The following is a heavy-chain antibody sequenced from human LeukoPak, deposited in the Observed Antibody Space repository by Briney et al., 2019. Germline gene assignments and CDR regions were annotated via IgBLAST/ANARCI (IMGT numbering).Heavy chain of an antibody. CDR2: INHNGNVN. D-gene: IGHD3-22*01. J-gene: IGHJ4*02. CDR3: ARNRYLYDSSGYYYNWIDY. V-gene: IGHV3-7*03. Sequence: GGSLRLSCAASGFTFSSYWMNWARQAPGKGLEWVASINHNGNVNYYVDSVKGRFTISRDNAKNSLYLQMSNLRAEDTAVYFCARNRYLYDSSGYYYNWIDYWGQGTLVTVSS. CDR1: GFTFSSYW.